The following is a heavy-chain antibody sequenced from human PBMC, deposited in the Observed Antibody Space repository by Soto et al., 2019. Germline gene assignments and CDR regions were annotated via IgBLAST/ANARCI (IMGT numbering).Heavy chain of an antibody. CDR3: ARVRKQQLAIDY. V-gene: IGHV4-59*01. CDR2: IYYSGST. CDR1: VGSISSYY. Sequence: PSETLSLTCTVSVGSISSYYWSWIRQPPGKGLEWIGYIYYSGSTNYNPSLKSRVTISVDTSKNQFSLKLSSVTAADTAVYYCARVRKQQLAIDYWGQGTLVTVSS. J-gene: IGHJ4*02. D-gene: IGHD6-13*01.